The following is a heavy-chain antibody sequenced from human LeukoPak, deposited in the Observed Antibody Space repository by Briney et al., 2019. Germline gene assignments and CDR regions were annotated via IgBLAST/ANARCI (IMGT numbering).Heavy chain of an antibody. V-gene: IGHV4-39*01. CDR2: IYYSGST. D-gene: IGHD6-19*01. CDR1: GDSISSSSYY. J-gene: IGHJ6*03. CDR3: ASVAVSSGREGVLGWVSYYYYMDV. Sequence: SETLSLTCTVSGDSISSSSYYWGWIRQPPGKGLEWIGSIYYSGSTYYNPSLKSRVTISVDTSKNQFSLKLSSVTAADTAVYYCASVAVSSGREGVLGWVSYYYYMDVWGKGTTVTISS.